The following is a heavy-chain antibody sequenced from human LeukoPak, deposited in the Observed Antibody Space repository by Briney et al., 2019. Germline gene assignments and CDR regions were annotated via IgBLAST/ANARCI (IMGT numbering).Heavy chain of an antibody. J-gene: IGHJ3*02. CDR1: GDSVSSNNAA. CDR3: VRGSALDI. V-gene: IGHV6-1*01. Sequence: SQTLSLTCAISGDSVSSNNAAWNWIRQSPSSGLEWLGRTYYRSRWFTDYALSVKSRITINPDTSRHQFSLQLNSVSPEDTAVYYCVRGSALDIWGQGTMVTVSS. CDR2: TYYRSRWFT.